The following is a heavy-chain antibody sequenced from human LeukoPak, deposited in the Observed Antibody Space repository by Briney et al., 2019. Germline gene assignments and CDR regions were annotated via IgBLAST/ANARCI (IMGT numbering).Heavy chain of an antibody. J-gene: IGHJ4*02. Sequence: GSSVKVSCKASGGTFSSYAISWVRQAPGQGLEWMGGIIPIFGTANYAQKLRGRVTITADESTSTAYMELSSLRSEDTAVYYCARLCSGCSDDYWGQGTLVTVSS. CDR2: IIPIFGTA. V-gene: IGHV1-69*01. D-gene: IGHD3-10*02. CDR1: GGTFSSYA. CDR3: ARLCSGCSDDY.